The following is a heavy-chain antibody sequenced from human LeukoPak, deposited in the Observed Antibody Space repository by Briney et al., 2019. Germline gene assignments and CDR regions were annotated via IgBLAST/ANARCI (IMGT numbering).Heavy chain of an antibody. V-gene: IGHV3-23*01. CDR2: ISGSEDRT. CDR1: GFTFSAYA. Sequence: GESLRLSCEASGFTFSAYALSWVRQAPGKGLEWVSCISGSEDRTAYADSVRGRFTISRDNAKNSPYLQMNSLRAEDTTVYYCARDYRARLDYWGQGTLVTVSS. J-gene: IGHJ4*02. CDR3: ARDYRARLDY.